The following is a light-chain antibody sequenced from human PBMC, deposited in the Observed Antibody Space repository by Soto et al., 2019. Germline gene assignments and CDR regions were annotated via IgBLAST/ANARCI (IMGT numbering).Light chain of an antibody. J-gene: IGKJ4*01. V-gene: IGKV3-20*01. CDR3: QQYGSSPLT. CDR2: GAS. Sequence: EIVLTQSPGTLSLSPGERATLSCRASQSVRSNHLAWYQQKPGQAPRLLIYGASSRATGIPDRFSGSGSGTDFTLTIRRLEPEDFAVYYCQQYGSSPLTFGGGTKVEIK. CDR1: QSVRSNH.